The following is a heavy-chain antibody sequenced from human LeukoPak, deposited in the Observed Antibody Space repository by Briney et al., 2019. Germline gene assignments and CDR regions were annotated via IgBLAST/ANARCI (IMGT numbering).Heavy chain of an antibody. CDR3: ARSIAAAGTAWFDP. CDR2: IYYSGST. Sequence: PSETLSLTCSVSGGSISISRYYWGWIRQPPEKGLEWIGYIYYSGSTYYNPSLKSRVTISVDTSKNQFSLKLSSVTAADTAVYYCARSIAAAGTAWFDPWGQGTLVTVSS. D-gene: IGHD6-13*01. V-gene: IGHV4-31*02. J-gene: IGHJ5*02. CDR1: GGSISISRYY.